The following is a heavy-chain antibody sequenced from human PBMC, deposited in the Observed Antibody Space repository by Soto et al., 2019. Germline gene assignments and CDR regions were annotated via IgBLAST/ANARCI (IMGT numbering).Heavy chain of an antibody. D-gene: IGHD5-12*01. V-gene: IGHV3-21*01. CDR1: GFTFSSYS. J-gene: IGHJ6*02. CDR2: ISSSSSYI. CDR3: ARAGGYIGYDWVAVAEPHYSYGMDV. Sequence: EVQLVESGGGLVKPGGSLRLSCAASGFTFSSYSMNWVRQAPGKGLEWVSSISSSSSYIYYADSVKGRFTISRDNAKNSLYLQMKSRGAEDTAVYYCARAGGYIGYDWVAVAEPHYSYGMDVWGQGTTVTVSS.